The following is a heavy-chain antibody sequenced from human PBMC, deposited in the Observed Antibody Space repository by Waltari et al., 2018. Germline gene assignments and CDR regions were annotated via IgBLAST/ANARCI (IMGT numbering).Heavy chain of an antibody. J-gene: IGHJ4*02. CDR3: ARDKRIAARPPRYFDY. D-gene: IGHD6-6*01. V-gene: IGHV1-2*02. CDR1: GYTFTGYY. Sequence: VKVSCKASGYTFTGYYMHWVRQAPGQGLEWMGWTNPNSGGTNYAQKFQGRVTMTRDTSISTAYMELSRLRSDDTAVYYCARDKRIAARPPRYFDYWGQGTLVTVSS. CDR2: TNPNSGGT.